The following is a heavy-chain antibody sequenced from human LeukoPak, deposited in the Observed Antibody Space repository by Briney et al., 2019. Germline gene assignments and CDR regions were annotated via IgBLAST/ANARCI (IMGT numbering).Heavy chain of an antibody. CDR3: ATLTYDILTGYYKGYFDY. J-gene: IGHJ4*02. D-gene: IGHD3-9*01. V-gene: IGHV1-69*06. Sequence: ASVKVSCKASGGTFSSYAISWVRQAPGQGLEWMGGIIPIFGTANYAQKFQGRVTITADKSTSTAYMGLSSLRSEDTAVYYCATLTYDILTGYYKGYFDYWGQGTLVTVSS. CDR1: GGTFSSYA. CDR2: IIPIFGTA.